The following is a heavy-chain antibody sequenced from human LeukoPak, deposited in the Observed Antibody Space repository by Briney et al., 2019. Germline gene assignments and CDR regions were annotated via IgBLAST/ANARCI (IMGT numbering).Heavy chain of an antibody. CDR3: ARGLVLYGSGSYDY. J-gene: IGHJ4*02. Sequence: ASVKVSCKASGYTFTGYYMRWVRQAPGQGLEWMGWIIPNSGGTSYAQKFQGRVTMTRNTSISTAYMELSSLRSEDTAVYYCARGLVLYGSGSYDYWGQGTLVTVSS. V-gene: IGHV1-2*02. CDR2: IIPNSGGT. CDR1: GYTFTGYY. D-gene: IGHD3-10*01.